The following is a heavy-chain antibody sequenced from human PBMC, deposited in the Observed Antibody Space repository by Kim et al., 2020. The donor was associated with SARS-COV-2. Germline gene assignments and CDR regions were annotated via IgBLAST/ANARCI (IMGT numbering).Heavy chain of an antibody. V-gene: IGHV3-48*03. CDR1: GFTFSSYE. CDR3: ARDRFYDSSGYPPRGNY. Sequence: GGSLRLSCAASGFTFSSYEMNWVRQAPGKGLEWVSYISSSGSTIYYADSVKGRLTISRHNAKNSLYLQMNSLRAEDTAVYYCARDRFYDSSGYPPRGNYWGQGTLVTVSS. J-gene: IGHJ4*02. CDR2: ISSSGSTI. D-gene: IGHD3-22*01.